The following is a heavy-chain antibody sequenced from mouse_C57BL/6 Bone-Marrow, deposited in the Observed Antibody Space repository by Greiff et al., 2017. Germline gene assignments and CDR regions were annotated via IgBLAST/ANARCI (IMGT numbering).Heavy chain of an antibody. Sequence: QVQLQQSGAELVMPGASVKLSCTASGYTFTSYWMHWVKQRPGQGLEWIGEIDPSDSYTNYNQKFKGKSTLTVDKSSSTAYMQLSSLTSEGSAVYYCARGFITTVVDHWGQGTTLTVSS. CDR3: ARGFITTVVDH. CDR1: GYTFTSYW. D-gene: IGHD1-1*01. CDR2: IDPSDSYT. V-gene: IGHV1-69*01. J-gene: IGHJ2*01.